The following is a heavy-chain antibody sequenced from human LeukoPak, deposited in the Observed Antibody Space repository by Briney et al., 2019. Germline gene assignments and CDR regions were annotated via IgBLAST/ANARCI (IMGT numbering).Heavy chain of an antibody. Sequence: PGGSLRLSCAASGLTFSDYFMGWIRQAPGKGLDWVAHISTTSIIVDYADPVKNRFTISRQTTKNSLYLYMNNLGGEDTALYFCARGSVQLWLRDTYYYMDVWGKGATVTVSS. CDR3: ARGSVQLWLRDTYYYMDV. J-gene: IGHJ6*03. V-gene: IGHV3-11*01. CDR1: GLTFSDYF. D-gene: IGHD5-18*01. CDR2: ISTTSIIV.